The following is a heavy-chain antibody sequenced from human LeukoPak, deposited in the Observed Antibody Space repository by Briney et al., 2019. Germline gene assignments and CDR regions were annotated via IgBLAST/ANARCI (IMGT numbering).Heavy chain of an antibody. Sequence: SETLSLTCTVSGDSITSSNYYWGWIRQPPGKGREWIGSIYYSGSTHYNPSLKSRLTISVDTSRNQFSLKLRTVTAADTAVYYCARNITIFGVIPRGAGWFDPWGQGTLVTVSS. CDR3: ARNITIFGVIPRGAGWFDP. D-gene: IGHD3-3*01. V-gene: IGHV4-39*01. CDR1: GDSITSSNYY. CDR2: IYYSGST. J-gene: IGHJ5*02.